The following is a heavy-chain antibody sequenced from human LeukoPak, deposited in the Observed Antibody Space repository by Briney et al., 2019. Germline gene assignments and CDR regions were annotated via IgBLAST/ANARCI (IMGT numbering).Heavy chain of an antibody. CDR1: GGSISNGDYY. CDR3: ARDSLGLLSTGN. J-gene: IGHJ4*02. Sequence: SQTLSLTCTVSGGSISNGDYYWSWIRQPPGKGLEWIGYIYYSGSTYYNPSLKSRVTISVDTSKNQFSLKLSSVTAADTAVYCCARDSLGLLSTGNWGQGTLVTVSS. D-gene: IGHD3-22*01. V-gene: IGHV4-30-4*08. CDR2: IYYSGST.